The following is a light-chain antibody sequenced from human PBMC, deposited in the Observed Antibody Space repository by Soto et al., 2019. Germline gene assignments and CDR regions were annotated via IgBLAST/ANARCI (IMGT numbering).Light chain of an antibody. CDR1: RSVGTY. CDR2: DAS. V-gene: IGKV3-11*01. CDR3: QQRSNWPPLT. J-gene: IGKJ4*01. Sequence: EIVLTQSPATVSLSPGERATLSCRASRSVGTYLAWYQQKPGQAPRLLIYDASNRATGIPARFSGGGSGTHFTLTINSLEPEDFAVYYCQQRSNWPPLTFGGGTRVDI.